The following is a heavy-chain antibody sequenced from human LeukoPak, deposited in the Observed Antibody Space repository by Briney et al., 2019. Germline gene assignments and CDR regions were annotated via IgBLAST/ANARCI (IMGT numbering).Heavy chain of an antibody. CDR2: INPNSGNT. CDR1: GYTFTGYY. J-gene: IGHJ4*02. V-gene: IGHV1-8*02. D-gene: IGHD3-10*01. CDR3: ARGTKYYYGSGMSVW. Sequence: ASVKVSCKASGYTFTGYYMHWVRQAPGQGLEWMGWINPNSGNTGYAQKFQGRVTMTRNTSISTAYMELSSLRSEDTAVYYCARGTKYYYGSGMSVWGGQGTLVIVSS.